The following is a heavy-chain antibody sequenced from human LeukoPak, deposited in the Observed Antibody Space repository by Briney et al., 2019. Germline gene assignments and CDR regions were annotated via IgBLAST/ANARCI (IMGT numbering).Heavy chain of an antibody. CDR1: GGSISSSSYY. CDR3: AIQPGRDGYKTLVN. J-gene: IGHJ4*02. D-gene: IGHD5-24*01. V-gene: IGHV4-39*01. CDR2: IYYSGST. Sequence: PSETLSLTCTVSGGSISSSSYYWGWIRQPPGKGLEWIGSIYYSGSTYYNPSLKSRVTISVDTSKNQFSLKLSSVTAADTAVYYCAIQPGRDGYKTLVNWGQGTLVTVSS.